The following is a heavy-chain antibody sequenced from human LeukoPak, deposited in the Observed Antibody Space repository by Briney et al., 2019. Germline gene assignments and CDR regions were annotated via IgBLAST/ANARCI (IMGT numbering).Heavy chain of an antibody. D-gene: IGHD3-10*01. CDR2: ISSSSSYI. Sequence: GGSLRLSCAASGFTFSSYAMSWVRQAPGKRLEWVSSISSSSSYIYYANSVKGRFTISRDNAKNSLYLQMNSLRAEDTAVYYCARILRTAYGSGSYYNVGLWFDPWGQGTLVTVSS. J-gene: IGHJ5*02. CDR1: GFTFSSYA. V-gene: IGHV3-21*01. CDR3: ARILRTAYGSGSYYNVGLWFDP.